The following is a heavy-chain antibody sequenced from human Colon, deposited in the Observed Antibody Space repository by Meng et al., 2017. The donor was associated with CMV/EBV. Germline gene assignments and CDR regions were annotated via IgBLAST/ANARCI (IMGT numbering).Heavy chain of an antibody. CDR3: ARDRSRVVNRIYWFDY. D-gene: IGHD5-12*01. V-gene: IGHV3-30*02. CDR2: IRNDGTTM. CDR1: GFTFSDYY. Sequence: GESLKISCAASGFTFSDYYMNWVRQAPGKGLEWVAFIRNDGTTMYYIDSVKVRFTISRDNSKNTLDLQISSLRTEDSAVYYCARDRSRVVNRIYWFDYWGQGILVTVSS. J-gene: IGHJ4*02.